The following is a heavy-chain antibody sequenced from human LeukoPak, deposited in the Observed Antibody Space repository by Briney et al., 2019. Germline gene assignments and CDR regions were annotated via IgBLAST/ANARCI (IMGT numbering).Heavy chain of an antibody. J-gene: IGHJ4*02. CDR1: GYTFTSYD. V-gene: IGHV1-8*01. CDR3: ARRPPGGQDFDY. CDR2: MNPNSGNT. Sequence: ASVKVSCKASGYTFTSYDINWVRQATGQGLEWMGWMNPNSGNTGYAQKFQGRVTMTRNTSISTAYMELSSLRSEDTAVCYCARRPPGGQDFDYWGQGTLVTVSS.